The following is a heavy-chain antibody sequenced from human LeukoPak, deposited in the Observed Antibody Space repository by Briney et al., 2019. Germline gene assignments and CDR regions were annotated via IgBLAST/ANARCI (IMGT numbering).Heavy chain of an antibody. V-gene: IGHV4-39*07. CDR1: GGSISSSSYY. J-gene: IGHJ5*02. CDR3: AREARSGYEGFWSDP. Sequence: SETLSLTCTVSGGSISSSSYYWGWIRQPPGKGLEWIGSIYYSGSTNYNPSLKSRVTISVDTSKNQFSLKLSSVTAADTAVYYCAREARSGYEGFWSDPWGQGTLVTVSS. D-gene: IGHD5-12*01. CDR2: IYYSGST.